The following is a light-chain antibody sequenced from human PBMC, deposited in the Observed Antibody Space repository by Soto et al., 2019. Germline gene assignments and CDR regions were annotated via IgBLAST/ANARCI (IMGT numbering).Light chain of an antibody. J-gene: IGKJ1*01. CDR1: QNVYINS. CDR2: GAS. Sequence: EIVLTQSPGTLSLSPGERVTLSCRASQNVYINSLAWYQQKPGQTPRLLIYGASTRAAAVPDRFSGSGSGTDFALSIDGLEPEDFAIYFCQQYYHWRTFGQGTRVEIK. V-gene: IGKV3-20*01. CDR3: QQYYHWRT.